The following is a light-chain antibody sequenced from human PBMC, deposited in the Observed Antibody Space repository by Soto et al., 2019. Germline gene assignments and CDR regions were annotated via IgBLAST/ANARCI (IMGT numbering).Light chain of an antibody. CDR3: QQYSLPPWT. Sequence: DLVITQSPDSLAFSLGERATISCKSSQSLLYRSNNKNYLAWYQQKPGQPPRLLIYWASTRESGVPDRFSGSGSGADFSLSISSLQAEDVAVYFCQQYSLPPWTFGQGTKVDIK. V-gene: IGKV4-1*01. CDR1: QSLLYRSNNKNY. J-gene: IGKJ1*01. CDR2: WAS.